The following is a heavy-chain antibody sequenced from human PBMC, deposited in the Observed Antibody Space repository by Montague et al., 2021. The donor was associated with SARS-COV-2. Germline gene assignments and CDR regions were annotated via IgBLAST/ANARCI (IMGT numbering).Heavy chain of an antibody. CDR1: RHSIRRYT. J-gene: IGHJ4*02. CDR2: VHYTGST. D-gene: IGHD1-1*01. V-gene: IGHV4-59*01. Sequence: SETLSLTCAVSRHSIRRYTRRWIRKSPVWALDTIRYVHYTGSTKYNPSLKTRVTLSLDTPKNHFSLRLNSVTAADTAVYYCARAQNICFIANCVNYFDLWGLGALVSVSS. CDR3: ARAQNICFIANCVNYFDL.